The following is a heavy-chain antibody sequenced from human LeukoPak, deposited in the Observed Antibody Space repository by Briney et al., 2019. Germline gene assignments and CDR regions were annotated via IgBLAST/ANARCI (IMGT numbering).Heavy chain of an antibody. Sequence: SGGSLRLSCAASGFTFSSYAMSWVRQAPGKGLEWVSGITGSGGSAYYADSVKGRFTISGDNSKNTLYLQMNSLRAEDTAVYYCAKFSPQDIVVVVAATGRDYWGQGTLVTVSS. J-gene: IGHJ4*02. CDR1: GFTFSSYA. V-gene: IGHV3-23*01. D-gene: IGHD2-15*01. CDR3: AKFSPQDIVVVVAATGRDY. CDR2: ITGSGGSA.